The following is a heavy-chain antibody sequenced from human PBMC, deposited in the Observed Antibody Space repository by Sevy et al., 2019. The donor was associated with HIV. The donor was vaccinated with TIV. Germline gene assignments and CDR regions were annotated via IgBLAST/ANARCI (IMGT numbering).Heavy chain of an antibody. CDR2: INPSGGST. Sequence: ASVKVSCKASGYNLNNYYIHWVRQAPGQGLEWMGLINPSGGSTSYAQKFQGRVTMTRGTSTSTLHMELSSLRSEDTAVYYCARVYYYDYSGPGYWGQGTLVTVSS. CDR1: GYNLNNYY. V-gene: IGHV1-46*02. J-gene: IGHJ4*02. CDR3: ARVYYYDYSGPGY. D-gene: IGHD3-22*01.